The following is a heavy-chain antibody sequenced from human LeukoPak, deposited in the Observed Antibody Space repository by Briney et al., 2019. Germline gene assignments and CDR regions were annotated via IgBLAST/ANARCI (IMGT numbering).Heavy chain of an antibody. CDR2: INPNSGGA. CDR1: GYTFTSYY. Sequence: ASVKVSCKASGYTFTSYYIHWVRQAPGQGLEWMGSINPNSGGANYAQKFRGRVPMTRDTSISTAYMELRTLTSDDTAVYCCARGLGSGSYHFDYWGQGALVTVSS. J-gene: IGHJ4*02. V-gene: IGHV1-2*02. CDR3: ARGLGSGSYHFDY. D-gene: IGHD1-26*01.